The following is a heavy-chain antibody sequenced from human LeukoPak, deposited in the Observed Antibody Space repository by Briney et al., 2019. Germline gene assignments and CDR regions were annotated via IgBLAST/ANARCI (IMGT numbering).Heavy chain of an antibody. CDR1: GFTFSSYS. Sequence: GGSLRLSCAASGFTFSSYSMNWVRQAPGKGLEWVSSISSTGSYIYYADSVKGRFTISRDNAKNSLYLQMNSLRAEDTAVYYCARLRDGTYFDYWGQGTLLTV. CDR2: ISSTGSYI. D-gene: IGHD5-24*01. V-gene: IGHV3-21*01. CDR3: ARLRDGTYFDY. J-gene: IGHJ4*02.